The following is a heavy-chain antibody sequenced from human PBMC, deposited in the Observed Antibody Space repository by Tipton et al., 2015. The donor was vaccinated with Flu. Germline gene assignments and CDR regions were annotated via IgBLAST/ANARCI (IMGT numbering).Heavy chain of an antibody. V-gene: IGHV4-30-4*01. CDR2: INYSGST. J-gene: IGHJ5*02. D-gene: IGHD1/OR15-1a*01. CDR1: GGSISSGNYF. CDR3: ARMVVGTTNWFDP. Sequence: TLSLTCTVSGGSISSGNYFWTWIRQHPGKGLEWIGYINYSGSTYYNPSLKSRVAISVDTSMNQFSLKMTSATAADTAVYYCARMVVGTTNWFDPWGQGTLVTVSS.